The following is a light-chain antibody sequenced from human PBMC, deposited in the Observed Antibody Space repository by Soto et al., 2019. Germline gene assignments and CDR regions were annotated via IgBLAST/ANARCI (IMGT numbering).Light chain of an antibody. J-gene: IGKJ2*01. V-gene: IGKV4-1*01. Sequence: DIVMTQSPDSLAVSLGERATINCKSSQTVLHNSFAWYQQQPGQPPKLLIYWASTRESGVPDRFSGSGSGTDFTLTINRLQAEDVAVYYCQQYYSHYHTFGQGTKLEI. CDR3: QQYYSHYHT. CDR1: QTVLHNS. CDR2: WAS.